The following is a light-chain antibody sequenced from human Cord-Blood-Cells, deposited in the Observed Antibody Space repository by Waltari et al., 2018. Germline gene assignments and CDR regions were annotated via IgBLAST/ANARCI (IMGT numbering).Light chain of an antibody. V-gene: IGLV1-47*01. Sequence: QSVLTQPPSASGTPGQRVTISCSGSSSNIGSNYVYWYQQLPGTAPKLLSYRNNQRPSGVPDRFSGSKSGTSASLAISGLRSEDEADYYCAAWDDSLSGLVFGGVTKLTVL. CDR3: AAWDDSLSGLV. J-gene: IGLJ2*01. CDR2: RNN. CDR1: SSNIGSNY.